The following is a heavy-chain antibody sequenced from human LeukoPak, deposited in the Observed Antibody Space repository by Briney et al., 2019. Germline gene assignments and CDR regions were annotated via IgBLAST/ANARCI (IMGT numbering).Heavy chain of an antibody. D-gene: IGHD6-6*01. CDR1: GYTFTGYY. CDR3: ARSLYSSSYFDY. V-gene: IGHV1-2*02. J-gene: IGHJ4*02. CDR2: INPNSGGT. Sequence: ASVKVSCKASGYTFTGYYMHWVRQAPGQGLEWMGWINPNSGGTNYAQKFQGGVTMTRDTSISTAYMELSRLRSDDTAVYYCARSLYSSSYFDYGGRGTLVTVPS.